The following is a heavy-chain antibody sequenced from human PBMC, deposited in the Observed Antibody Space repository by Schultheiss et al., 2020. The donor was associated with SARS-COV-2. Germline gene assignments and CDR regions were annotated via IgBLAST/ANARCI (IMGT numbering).Heavy chain of an antibody. D-gene: IGHD3-22*01. CDR3: ALPYHYYDSSGYYDYFDY. CDR2: ISSSGSTI. J-gene: IGHJ4*02. CDR1: GFTFSSYE. Sequence: GGSLRLSCAASGFTFSSYEMNWVRQAPGKGLEWVSYISSSGSTIYYADSVKGRFTISRDNAKNSLYLQMNSLRAEDTAVYYCALPYHYYDSSGYYDYFDYWGQGTLVTVSS. V-gene: IGHV3-48*03.